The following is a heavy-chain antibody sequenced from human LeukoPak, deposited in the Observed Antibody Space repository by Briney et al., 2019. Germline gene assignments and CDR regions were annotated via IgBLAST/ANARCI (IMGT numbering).Heavy chain of an antibody. CDR3: AKEMVTTLPYFQR. Sequence: PGGSLRLSCAASGFTFSSYGMSWVRQAPGKGLEWVSAISSSRGNTYYADSVKGRFTISRDNSKNTLYLQMNSLRAEDTAIYYCAKEMVTTLPYFQRWGQGTLVTVSS. D-gene: IGHD4-17*01. CDR1: GFTFSSYG. J-gene: IGHJ1*01. CDR2: ISSSRGNT. V-gene: IGHV3-23*01.